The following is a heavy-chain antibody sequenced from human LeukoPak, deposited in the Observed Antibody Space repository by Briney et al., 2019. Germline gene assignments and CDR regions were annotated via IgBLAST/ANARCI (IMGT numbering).Heavy chain of an antibody. CDR2: IRYDGSNK. CDR1: GFTFSSYG. Sequence: GGSLRLSCAASGFTFSSYGIHWVRQAPGKGLEWVAFIRYDGSNKYHADSVKGRFTISRDNSKNTVYLQMNSLRAEDTAVYYCARDLREYDSSGYYYAYWGQGTLVTVSS. D-gene: IGHD3-22*01. CDR3: ARDLREYDSSGYYYAY. V-gene: IGHV3-30*02. J-gene: IGHJ4*02.